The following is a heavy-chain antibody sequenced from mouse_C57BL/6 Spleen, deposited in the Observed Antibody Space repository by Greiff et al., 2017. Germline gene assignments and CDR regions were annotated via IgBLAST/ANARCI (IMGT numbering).Heavy chain of an antibody. CDR2: INPNNGGT. CDR1: GYTFTDYN. Sequence: EVQLQQSGPELVKPGASVKIPCKASGYTFTDYNMDWVKQSHGKSLEWIGDINPNNGGTIYNQKFKGKATLTVDKSSSTAYMELRSLTSEDTAVYYCARKGYDYDAAYWGQGTLVTVSA. V-gene: IGHV1-18*01. CDR3: ARKGYDYDAAY. J-gene: IGHJ3*01. D-gene: IGHD2-4*01.